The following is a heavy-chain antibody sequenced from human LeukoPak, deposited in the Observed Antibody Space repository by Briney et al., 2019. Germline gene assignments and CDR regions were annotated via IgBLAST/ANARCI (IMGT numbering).Heavy chain of an antibody. CDR3: ARDPVGASDY. D-gene: IGHD1-26*01. Sequence: SETLSLTCTVSGGSISSYYWSWIRQPPGKGLGWIGYIYYSGSANYNPSLKSRVTISVDTSKNQFSLKLSSVTAADTAVYYCARDPVGASDYWGQGTLVTVSS. V-gene: IGHV4-59*01. CDR1: GGSISSYY. CDR2: IYYSGSA. J-gene: IGHJ4*02.